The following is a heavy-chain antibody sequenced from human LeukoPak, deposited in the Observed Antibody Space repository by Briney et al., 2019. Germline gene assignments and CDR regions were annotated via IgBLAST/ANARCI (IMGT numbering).Heavy chain of an antibody. J-gene: IGHJ3*02. D-gene: IGHD2-21*01. Sequence: SETLSLTCAVSGYSISSGYYWGWIRQPPGKGLERIGSIYHSGSTYYNPSLKSRVTISVDTSKNQFSVKLSSVTAAVTAVYYCARQAGGSVVVIARNAFDIWGQGTMVAVSS. CDR1: GYSISSGYY. CDR2: IYHSGST. CDR3: ARQAGGSVVVIARNAFDI. V-gene: IGHV4-38-2*01.